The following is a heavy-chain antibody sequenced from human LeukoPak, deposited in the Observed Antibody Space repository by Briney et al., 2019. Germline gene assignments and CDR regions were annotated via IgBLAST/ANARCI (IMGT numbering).Heavy chain of an antibody. D-gene: IGHD2-2*01. CDR1: GGSICSGGYS. J-gene: IGHJ5*02. CDR2: IYHSGST. V-gene: IGHV4-30-2*01. CDR3: ARGLVVSAAIYWFDP. Sequence: SQTLSLTCAVSGGSICSGGYSWRWIRQPPGKGLEWNGYIYHSGSTYYNPSLTSRLTISVDRSKNQFSLKLRSVTAADTAVYYCARGLVVSAAIYWFDPWGQGTMVTVSS.